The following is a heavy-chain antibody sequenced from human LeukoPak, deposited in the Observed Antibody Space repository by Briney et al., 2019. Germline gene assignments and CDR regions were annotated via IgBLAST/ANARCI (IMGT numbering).Heavy chain of an antibody. J-gene: IGHJ4*02. Sequence: ASVKVSCKASGYIFTAYYMHWVRQAPGQGPEWMGWINGNSGGTNYAQKFRGRVTMTRDTSITTAYMEVSGLRSDDTAVYFCARGEIDGPDFDQWGQGTLVTVSS. D-gene: IGHD5-24*01. CDR3: ARGEIDGPDFDQ. V-gene: IGHV1-2*02. CDR2: INGNSGGT. CDR1: GYIFTAYY.